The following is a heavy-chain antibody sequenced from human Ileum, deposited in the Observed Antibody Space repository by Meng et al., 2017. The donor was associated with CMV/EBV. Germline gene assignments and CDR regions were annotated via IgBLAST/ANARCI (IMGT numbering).Heavy chain of an antibody. V-gene: IGHV1-69*02. D-gene: IGHD3-10*01. CDR3: AINVPTDTYNLGTFYQ. J-gene: IGHJ4*02. CDR2: IIPVVNRP. Sequence: SGGMFNSYTISWVRQVPGQGPEWMGRIIPVVNRPTYAQKFQGRVTIIADKATSTAYMEMSSLTSDDTAVYYCAINVPTDTYNLGTFYQWGQGTLVTVSS. CDR1: GGMFNSYT.